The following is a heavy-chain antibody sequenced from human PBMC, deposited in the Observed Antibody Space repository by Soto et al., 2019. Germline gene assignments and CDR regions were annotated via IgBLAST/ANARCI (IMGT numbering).Heavy chain of an antibody. CDR1: GFTFSSYA. CDR3: AKSIAARQGRGGSGQFDC. D-gene: IGHD6-6*01. V-gene: IGHV3-23*01. Sequence: EVQLLESGGGLVQPGGSLRLTCTASGFTFSSYAMSWVRQAPGKGLEWVSTISGSGGTTYYADSVKGRFTISRDNSKNTLCLQMSGLRAEDTAVYYCAKSIAARQGRGGSGQFDCWRQGTLVTVSS. CDR2: ISGSGGTT. J-gene: IGHJ4*02.